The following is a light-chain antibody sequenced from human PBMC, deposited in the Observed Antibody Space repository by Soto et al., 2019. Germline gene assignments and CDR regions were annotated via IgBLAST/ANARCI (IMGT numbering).Light chain of an antibody. Sequence: EIVLTQSPCTLSLSPGERATLSCRASQSVSSYYLAWYQQKPGQAPRLLIYGASNRATGIPDRFSGSGSGTDFTLTISRLEPEDFAVYYCQQYGSSGTFGQGTKV. V-gene: IGKV3-20*01. CDR1: QSVSSYY. CDR2: GAS. CDR3: QQYGSSGT. J-gene: IGKJ1*01.